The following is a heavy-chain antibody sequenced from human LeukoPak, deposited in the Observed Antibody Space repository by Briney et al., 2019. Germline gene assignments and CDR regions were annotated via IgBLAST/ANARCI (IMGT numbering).Heavy chain of an antibody. J-gene: IGHJ4*02. D-gene: IGHD3-3*01. CDR3: AKYYEFSSSSEVGFDY. Sequence: ESLLISRKGSGYSFTNYWNGWVRQMPGKGLEWMGLIYPVDSSTTYSPSFQGQVTSSVDKSVSTAYLQWCSLRASDTAMSYCAKYYEFSSSSEVGFDYWGEG. CDR2: IYPVDSST. CDR1: GYSFTNYW. V-gene: IGHV5-51*01.